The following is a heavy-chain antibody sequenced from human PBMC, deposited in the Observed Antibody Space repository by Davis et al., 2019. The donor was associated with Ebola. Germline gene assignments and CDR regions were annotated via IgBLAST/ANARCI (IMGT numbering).Heavy chain of an antibody. J-gene: IGHJ4*02. CDR1: GFTVSSNY. CDR2: IYSGSET. D-gene: IGHD1-1*01. Sequence: GESLKISCAASGFTVSSNYMSWVRQAPGKGLEWVSIIYSGSETFYTDSVKGRFTISRDNSKNTLYLQMNSLRAEDTAVYYCAREAGNGDYFDYWGQGTLVTVSS. V-gene: IGHV3-53*05. CDR3: AREAGNGDYFDY.